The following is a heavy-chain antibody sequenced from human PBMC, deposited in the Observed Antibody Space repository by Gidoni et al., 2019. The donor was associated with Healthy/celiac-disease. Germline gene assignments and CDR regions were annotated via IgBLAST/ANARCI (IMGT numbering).Heavy chain of an antibody. Sequence: EVQLVESGGGLVKPGGSLRLSCAASGFTFLTAWMSWVRQAPGKGLEWVGRSKSKTDGGTTDYAAPVKGRFTISRDDSKNTLYLQMNSLKTEDTAVYYCTTSERTRAGYYGMDVWGQGTTVTVSS. V-gene: IGHV3-15*01. CDR3: TTSERTRAGYYGMDV. D-gene: IGHD1-1*01. CDR2: SKSKTDGGTT. CDR1: GFTFLTAW. J-gene: IGHJ6*02.